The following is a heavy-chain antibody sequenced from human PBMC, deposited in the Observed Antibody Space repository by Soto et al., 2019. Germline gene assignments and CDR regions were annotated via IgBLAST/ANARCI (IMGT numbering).Heavy chain of an antibody. CDR1: GYTFTSYG. J-gene: IGHJ4*02. D-gene: IGHD1-1*01. CDR3: ARGRTGTTSYVDY. CDR2: ISAYSGNT. V-gene: IGHV1-18*04. Sequence: ASVKVSCTASGYTFTSYGISWVRQAPGQGLEWMGWISAYSGNTNYAQKLQGRVTMTRDTSISTAYMELSRLRSDDTAVYYCARGRTGTTSYVDYWGQGNLVTVSS.